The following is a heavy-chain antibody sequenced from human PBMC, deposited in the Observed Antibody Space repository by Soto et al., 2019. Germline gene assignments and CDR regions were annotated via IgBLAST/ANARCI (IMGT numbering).Heavy chain of an antibody. J-gene: IGHJ4*02. Sequence: SETLSLTCTFSGGSISSNGYYWGWIRQPPGKGLEWIGTISYSGSTYYNPSLKSRVTISVDTSRNQFSLKLRSVTAADTAVYYCASLYGDYVSYWGQGTLVTVSS. CDR3: ASLYGDYVSY. CDR1: GGSISSNGYY. CDR2: ISYSGST. V-gene: IGHV4-39*01. D-gene: IGHD4-17*01.